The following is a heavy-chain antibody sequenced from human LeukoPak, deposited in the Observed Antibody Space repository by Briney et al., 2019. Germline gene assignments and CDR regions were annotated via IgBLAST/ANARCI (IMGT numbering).Heavy chain of an antibody. V-gene: IGHV3-23*01. J-gene: IGHJ3*02. CDR3: AKVSTKAARHKDDAFDI. CDR1: GLTFSSYA. Sequence: SGRSLRLSCAASGLTFSSYAMSWVREAPGKGLEWVSDISGSGGSTYYADSVKGRFTVSRDNSKNTLYLQMNSLRAEDTAVYYCAKVSTKAARHKDDAFDIWGQGTMVTVSS. CDR2: ISGSGGST. D-gene: IGHD6-6*01.